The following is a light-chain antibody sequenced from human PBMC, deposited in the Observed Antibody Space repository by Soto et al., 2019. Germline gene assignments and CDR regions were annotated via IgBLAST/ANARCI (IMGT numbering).Light chain of an antibody. CDR1: NSNLGAGYD. Sequence: QSVLTQPPSVSGAPGQRVTISCTGNNSNLGAGYDVHWCQQLPGAAPKLVIFGNRNRPSGVPERFSGSKSGTSASLAITGLQAEDEADYYCQAYDYSLTASVFGGGTKLTVL. V-gene: IGLV1-40*01. CDR3: QAYDYSLTASV. J-gene: IGLJ3*02. CDR2: GNR.